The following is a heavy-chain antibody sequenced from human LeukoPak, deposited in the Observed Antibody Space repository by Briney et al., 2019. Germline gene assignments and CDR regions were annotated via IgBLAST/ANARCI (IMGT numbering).Heavy chain of an antibody. D-gene: IGHD3-10*01. CDR1: GISLSNYG. CDR3: AKRGVVIRGILVIGYHQEAYHYDF. CDR2: ISERGGGT. Sequence: GGSLRLSCVVSGISLSNYGMTWVRQAPGKGLEWVSYISERGGGTTYADSVKGRFTISRDPSLNTLYLQMNNLRAEDTAVYFCAKRGVVIRGILVIGYHQEAYHYDFWGQGVMVTVYS. V-gene: IGHV3-23*01. J-gene: IGHJ4*02.